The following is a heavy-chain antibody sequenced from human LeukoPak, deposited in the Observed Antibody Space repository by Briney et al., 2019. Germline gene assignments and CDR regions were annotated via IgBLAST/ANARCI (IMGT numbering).Heavy chain of an antibody. J-gene: IGHJ4*02. D-gene: IGHD3-10*01. CDR1: GYSISSGYY. CDR2: IYHSGST. CDR3: ARRQGYYGSGSYFDY. Sequence: SETLSLTCTVSGYSISSGYYWGWIRQPPGKGLEWIGSIYHSGSTYYNPSLKSRVTISVDTSKNQFSLKLSSVTAADTAVYYCARRQGYYGSGSYFDYWGQGTLVTASS. V-gene: IGHV4-38-2*02.